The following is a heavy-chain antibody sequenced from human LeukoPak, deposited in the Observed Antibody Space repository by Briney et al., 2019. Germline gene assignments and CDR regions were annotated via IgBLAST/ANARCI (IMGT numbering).Heavy chain of an antibody. CDR1: GGSIITTHW. J-gene: IGHJ5*02. CDR2: INHSGST. CDR3: ARRQPPTLYSSSPTEGFDP. Sequence: PSETLSLTCAVSGGSIITTHWWNWVRQPPGKGLEWIGEINHSGSTNYNPSLKSRVTISVDTSKNQFSLKLSSVTAADTAVYYCARRQPPTLYSSSPTEGFDPWGQGTLVTVSS. D-gene: IGHD6-13*01. V-gene: IGHV4-4*02.